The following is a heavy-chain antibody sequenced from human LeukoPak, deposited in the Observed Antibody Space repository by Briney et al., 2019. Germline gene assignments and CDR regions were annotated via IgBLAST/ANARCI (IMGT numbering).Heavy chain of an antibody. CDR3: AKIAVAGTSKYYFDY. Sequence: VSVKVSCKASGYTFTSYYMHWVRQAPGQGLEWMGIINPSGGSTTYAQKFQGRVTMTRDRSTSTIYMELSSLRSEDTAVYYCAKIAVAGTSKYYFDYWGQGTLVTVSS. D-gene: IGHD6-19*01. J-gene: IGHJ4*02. V-gene: IGHV1-46*01. CDR1: GYTFTSYY. CDR2: INPSGGST.